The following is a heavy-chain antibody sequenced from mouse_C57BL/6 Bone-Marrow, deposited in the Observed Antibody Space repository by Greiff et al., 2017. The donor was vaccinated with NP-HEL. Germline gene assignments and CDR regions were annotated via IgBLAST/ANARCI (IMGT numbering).Heavy chain of an antibody. CDR3: ARHEDGGYYGNSYYAMDY. CDR1: GYTFTEYT. D-gene: IGHD2-1*01. V-gene: IGHV1-62-2*01. J-gene: IGHJ4*01. CDR2: FYPGSGSI. Sequence: QVQLQQSGAELVKPGASVKLSCKASGYTFTEYTIHWVKQRSGQGLEWIGWFYPGSGSIKYNEKFKDKATLTADKSSSTVYMELSRLTSEDSAVYFCARHEDGGYYGNSYYAMDYWGQGTSVTVSS.